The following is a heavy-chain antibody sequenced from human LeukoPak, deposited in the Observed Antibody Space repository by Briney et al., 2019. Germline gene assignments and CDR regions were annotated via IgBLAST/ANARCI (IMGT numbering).Heavy chain of an antibody. Sequence: PSETLSLTCTVSGGSISSYYWSWIRQAPGKGLEWIGYIYYSGSTNYNPSLKSRVTISVDTSKNQFSLKLRSVTAADTAVYYCARVARGDFWSGYYANFDYWGQGTLVTVSS. CDR3: ARVARGDFWSGYYANFDY. CDR2: IYYSGST. D-gene: IGHD3-3*01. V-gene: IGHV4-59*01. CDR1: GGSISSYY. J-gene: IGHJ4*02.